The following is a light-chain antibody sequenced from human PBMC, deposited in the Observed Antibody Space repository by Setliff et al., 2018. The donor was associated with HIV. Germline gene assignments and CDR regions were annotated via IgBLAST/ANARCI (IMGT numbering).Light chain of an antibody. V-gene: IGLV2-14*01. CDR3: SSYTGSSTLYV. CDR1: SSDVGAYNY. CDR2: EVS. J-gene: IGLJ1*01. Sequence: QSALTQPASVSGSPGQSITISCTGTSSDVGAYNYVSWYQQDPGKVPKLMIYEVSNRPSGVSDRFSGSKSGNTASLTISGLQAEDEADYYCSSYTGSSTLYVFGTGTKVTVL.